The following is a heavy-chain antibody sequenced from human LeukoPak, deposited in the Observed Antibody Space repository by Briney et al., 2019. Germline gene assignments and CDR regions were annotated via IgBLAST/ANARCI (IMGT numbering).Heavy chain of an antibody. Sequence: PGGSLRLSCAASGFTFSSYAMHWVRQAPGKGLEWVAVISYDGSNKYYADSVKGRFPISRDNSKNTLYLQMNSLRAEDTAVYYCASADCSGGSCHFQHWGQGTLVTVSS. V-gene: IGHV3-30-3*01. CDR3: ASADCSGGSCHFQH. J-gene: IGHJ1*01. D-gene: IGHD2-15*01. CDR1: GFTFSSYA. CDR2: ISYDGSNK.